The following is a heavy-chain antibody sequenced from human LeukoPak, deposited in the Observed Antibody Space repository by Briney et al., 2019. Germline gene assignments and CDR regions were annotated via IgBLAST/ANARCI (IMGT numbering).Heavy chain of an antibody. CDR1: GFTFSSYW. J-gene: IGHJ4*02. V-gene: IGHV3-7*01. D-gene: IGHD3-10*01. CDR2: IKQDGSEK. CDR3: ARESSGPPFRVLCNDY. Sequence: GGSLRLSCAASGFTFSSYWMSWVRRAPGKGLEWVANIKQDGSEKYYVDSVKGRFTISRDNAKNSLFLQMNSLRAEDTAVYYCARESSGPPFRVLCNDYWGQGTLVTVSS.